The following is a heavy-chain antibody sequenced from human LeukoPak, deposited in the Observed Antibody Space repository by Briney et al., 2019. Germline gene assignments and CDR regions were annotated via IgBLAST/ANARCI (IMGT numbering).Heavy chain of an antibody. CDR2: ISGSGGNS. CDR3: AKVSSGHPVGVRGLFDP. J-gene: IGHJ5*02. Sequence: GVLRLSCAASGFTFGSSAMSWVRQAPGKGLEWVSTISGSGGNSYYADSVKGRFTISRDNSKSTLYLQMNSLRAEDTAVYYCAKVSSGHPVGVRGLFDPWGQGTLVTVSS. D-gene: IGHD3-22*01. V-gene: IGHV3-23*01. CDR1: GFTFGSSA.